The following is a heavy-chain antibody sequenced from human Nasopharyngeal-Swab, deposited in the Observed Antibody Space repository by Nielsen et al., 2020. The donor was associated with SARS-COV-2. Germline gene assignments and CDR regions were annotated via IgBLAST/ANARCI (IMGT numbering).Heavy chain of an antibody. CDR2: MSGTGDNT. J-gene: IGHJ4*01. CDR1: GFTFTSYA. Sequence: GQSLKISCAASGFTFTSYAMNWVRQAPGKGLEWVSGMSGTGDNTYYADSVKGRFTISRDSSKNTLYLQMNSLRAEDTAVYFCARSIAVATGLPGHWGHGTLVTVSS. D-gene: IGHD6-19*01. V-gene: IGHV3-23*01. CDR3: ARSIAVATGLPGH.